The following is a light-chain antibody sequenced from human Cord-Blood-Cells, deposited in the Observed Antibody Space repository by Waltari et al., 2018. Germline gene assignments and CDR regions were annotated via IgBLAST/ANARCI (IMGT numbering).Light chain of an antibody. CDR1: SRDVGGYNP. V-gene: IGLV2-14*01. CDR2: DVS. CDR3: SSYTSSSTYV. J-gene: IGLJ1*01. Sequence: QSALTQPASVSASPGQSITIPCTATSRDVGGYNPLSSYQQHTGKAPKLMISDVSNRPSGVSNRFSGSKSGNTASLAISGLQAEDEADYYCSSYTSSSTYVFGTGTKVTVL.